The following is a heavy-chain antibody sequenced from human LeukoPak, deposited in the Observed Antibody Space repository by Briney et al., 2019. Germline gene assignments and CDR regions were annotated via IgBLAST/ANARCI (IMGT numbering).Heavy chain of an antibody. CDR2: IKSKTDGGTT. CDR1: GFTFSNAW. D-gene: IGHD3-3*01. CDR3: ARDGLRTNYYYYGMDV. J-gene: IGHJ6*02. V-gene: IGHV3-15*01. Sequence: GGSLRLSCAASGFTFSNAWMSWVRQAPGKGLEWVGRIKSKTDGGTTDYAAPVKGRFTISRDDSKNTLYLQMNSLKTEDTAVYYCARDGLRTNYYYYGMDVWGQGTTVTVSS.